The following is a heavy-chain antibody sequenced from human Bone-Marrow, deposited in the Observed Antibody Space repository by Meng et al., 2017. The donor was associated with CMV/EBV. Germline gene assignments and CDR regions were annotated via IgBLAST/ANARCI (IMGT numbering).Heavy chain of an antibody. Sequence: GESLKISCAASGFTFSDYYMSWIRQAPGKGLEWVSYISSSGSTIYYADSVKGRFTISRDNAKNSLYLQMNSLRAEDTAVYYCALEGNYYGSGSYFNYWVHGTLVTVSS. CDR3: ALEGNYYGSGSYFNY. J-gene: IGHJ4*01. V-gene: IGHV3-11*01. CDR2: ISSSGSTI. D-gene: IGHD3-10*01. CDR1: GFTFSDYY.